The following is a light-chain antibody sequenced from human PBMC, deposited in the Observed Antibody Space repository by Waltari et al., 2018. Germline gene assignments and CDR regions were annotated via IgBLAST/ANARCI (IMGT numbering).Light chain of an antibody. CDR2: GAS. Sequence: ERVMTQSPATLSVSPGERATLSCRASQSVSNNLAWYQQKPGQAPRLLIYGASTRATDIPARFSGSGSGTEFTLNISSLQSEDFAVYYCQQYNNWLWTFGQGTKVEVK. CDR1: QSVSNN. J-gene: IGKJ1*01. CDR3: QQYNNWLWT. V-gene: IGKV3-15*01.